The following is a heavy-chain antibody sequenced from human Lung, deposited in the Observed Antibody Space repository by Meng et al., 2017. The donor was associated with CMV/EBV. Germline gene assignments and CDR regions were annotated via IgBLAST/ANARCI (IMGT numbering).Heavy chain of an antibody. J-gene: IGHJ4*02. CDR3: AKPRSGFVVVPAAIDS. CDR1: GFPFSGHA. CDR2: MSYDGSKT. D-gene: IGHD2-2*01. V-gene: IGHV3-30*04. Sequence: GGSLRLSCAASGFPFSGHAMHWVRQAPGKGLEWVALMSYDGSKTFYADFVKGRFTISRDNSRNTLYLQMSGLRTDDTAVYYCAKPRSGFVVVPAAIDSWCQGTLVXVSS.